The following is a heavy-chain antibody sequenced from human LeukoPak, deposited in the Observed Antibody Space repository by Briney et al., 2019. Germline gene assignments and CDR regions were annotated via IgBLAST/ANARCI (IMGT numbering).Heavy chain of an antibody. CDR1: GYTFTGYY. J-gene: IGHJ5*02. V-gene: IGHV1-2*02. CDR2: INPNSGGT. Sequence: ASVTVSCKASGYTFTGYYMHWVRQAPGQGLEWMGWINPNSGGTNYAQKFQGRVTMTRDTSISTAYMELSRLRSDDTAVYYCARAAIVVVPAAWFDPWGQGTLVTVSS. D-gene: IGHD2-2*01. CDR3: ARAAIVVVPAAWFDP.